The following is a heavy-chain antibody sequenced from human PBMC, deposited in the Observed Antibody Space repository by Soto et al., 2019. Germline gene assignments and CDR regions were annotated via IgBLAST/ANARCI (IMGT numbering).Heavy chain of an antibody. CDR1: GGSISSYY. CDR2: IYTSGST. Sequence: SETLSLTCTVSGGSISSYYWSWIRQPAGKGLEWIGRIYTSGSTNYNPSLKSRVTMSVDTSKNQFSLKLSSVTAADTAVYYCAREGVDFWSGYYYGMDVWGQGTTVTVS. CDR3: AREGVDFWSGYYYGMDV. V-gene: IGHV4-4*07. J-gene: IGHJ6*02. D-gene: IGHD3-3*01.